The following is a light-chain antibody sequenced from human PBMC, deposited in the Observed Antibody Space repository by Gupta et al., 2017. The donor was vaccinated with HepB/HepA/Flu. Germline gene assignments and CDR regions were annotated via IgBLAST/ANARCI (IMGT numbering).Light chain of an antibody. V-gene: IGKV1-5*03. J-gene: IGKJ4*01. CDR1: QSISSW. CDR3: QQDDNSPIT. Sequence: DIQMTQSPSTLSASVGDRVTITCRASQSISSWLAWYQQKPGKAPNLLIYKASSLESGVPSRFSGSGSETEFTLTISSLQPDDFANYYCQQDDNSPITFGRGTKVEIK. CDR2: KAS.